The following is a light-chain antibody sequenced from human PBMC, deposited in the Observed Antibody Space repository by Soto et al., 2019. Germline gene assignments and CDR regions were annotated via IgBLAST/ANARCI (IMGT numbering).Light chain of an antibody. CDR3: TSNLSTNSYV. CDR2: EVY. Sequence: QSVLTQPPSASRSPGQSVTISCTGTSGDVGGYNYVSWYQHHPGKAPKLIIYEVYKRPSGVPDRFSGSKSGNTAALTASGLQADVVDDYDSTSNLSTNSYVFVTMSKV. J-gene: IGLJ1*01. CDR1: SGDVGGYNY. V-gene: IGLV2-8*01.